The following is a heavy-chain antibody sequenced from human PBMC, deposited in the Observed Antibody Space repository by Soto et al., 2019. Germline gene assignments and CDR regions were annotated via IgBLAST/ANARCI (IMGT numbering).Heavy chain of an antibody. CDR1: GFTVSSNY. CDR2: IYSGGST. J-gene: IGHJ3*02. Sequence: EVQLVESGGGLVQPGGSLRLSCAASGFTVSSNYMSWVRQAPGKGLEWVSVIYSGGSTYYADSVKGRFTISRHNSKNTLYLQMSSLRAEDTAVYYCAREEGYCSSTSCYRAFDIWGQGTMVTVSS. CDR3: AREEGYCSSTSCYRAFDI. V-gene: IGHV3-53*04. D-gene: IGHD2-2*01.